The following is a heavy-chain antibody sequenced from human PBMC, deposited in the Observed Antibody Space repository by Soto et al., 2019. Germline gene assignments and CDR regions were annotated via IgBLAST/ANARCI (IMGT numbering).Heavy chain of an antibody. CDR2: IYYTGST. J-gene: IGHJ4*02. V-gene: IGHV4-31*02. CDR3: ARQEYGDYVFLDY. D-gene: IGHD4-17*01. Sequence: WTWIRQYPGKGLEWAGYIYYTGSTYYNPSLTSRVMMSVDTSKNQFSLKLSSVTAADTAVYYCARQEYGDYVFLDYWGQGTLVTVSS.